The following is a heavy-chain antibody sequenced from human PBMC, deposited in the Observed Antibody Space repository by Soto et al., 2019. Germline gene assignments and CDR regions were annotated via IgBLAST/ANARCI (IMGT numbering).Heavy chain of an antibody. V-gene: IGHV3-74*01. CDR2: INSDGSST. Sequence: PGGSLRLSCAASGFTFSSYWMHWVRQAPGKGLVWVSRINSDGSSTSYADSVKGRFTISRDNAKNTLYLQMNSLRAEDTAVYYCANERYFGASYGMDVWGQVTTVTVSS. CDR3: ANERYFGASYGMDV. J-gene: IGHJ6*02. CDR1: GFTFSSYW. D-gene: IGHD3-9*01.